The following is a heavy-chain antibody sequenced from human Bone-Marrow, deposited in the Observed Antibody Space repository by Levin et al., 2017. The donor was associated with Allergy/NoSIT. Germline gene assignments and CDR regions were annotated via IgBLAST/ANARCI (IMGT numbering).Heavy chain of an antibody. D-gene: IGHD1-26*01. CDR3: ATRKAPVRGIDSGLDY. J-gene: IGHJ4*02. CDR1: GFTFSNYE. CDR2: ISDSGTRT. V-gene: IGHV3-23*01. Sequence: GESLKISCAASGFTFSNYEMHWVRQAPGKGLEYVSTISDSGTRTYYADSVKGRFTISRDNSKSTVFLQMNSLRAEDTAVYYCATRKAPVRGIDSGLDYWGQGSLVTVSS.